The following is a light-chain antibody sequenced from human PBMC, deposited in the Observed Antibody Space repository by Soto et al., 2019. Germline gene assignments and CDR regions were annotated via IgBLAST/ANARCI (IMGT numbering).Light chain of an antibody. J-gene: IGKJ4*01. CDR2: AAS. CDR1: QGISSY. Sequence: IQLTQSPSSLSASVGDRVTITCRASQGISSYLAWYQQKPGKAPKLLIYAASTLQSGVPSRFSGSGSGTDFTLTISSLQPEDFATHYCQQLNSYPTFGGGTKVEIK. V-gene: IGKV1-9*01. CDR3: QQLNSYPT.